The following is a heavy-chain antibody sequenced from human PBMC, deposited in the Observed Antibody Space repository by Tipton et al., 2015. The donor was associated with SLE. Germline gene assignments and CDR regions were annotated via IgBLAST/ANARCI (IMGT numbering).Heavy chain of an antibody. J-gene: IGHJ6*03. V-gene: IGHV1-46*01. CDR2: IHPSGGDT. CDR1: GYTFTSYY. CDR3: ARELDDYDSSDNYYYYMDV. D-gene: IGHD3-22*01. Sequence: QLVQSGAEVKKPGASMKVSCKASGYTFTSYYMHWVRQAPGQGLEWMGIIHPSGGDTSYAQKFQGRVTLTRDTSTSTVYMELSSLRSEDTAVYYCARELDDYDSSDNYYYYMDVWGKGTTVTVSS.